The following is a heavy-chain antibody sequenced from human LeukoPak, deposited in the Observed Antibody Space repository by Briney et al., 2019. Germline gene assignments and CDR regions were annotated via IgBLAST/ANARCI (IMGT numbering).Heavy chain of an antibody. CDR3: ARHGQYQLLQPDY. D-gene: IGHD2-2*01. CDR2: IYYGGST. V-gene: IGHV4-39*01. J-gene: IGHJ4*02. Sequence: KPSETLSLTCTVSGGSISSSSYYWGWIRQPPGKGLEWIGSIYYGGSTYYNPSLKSRVTISVDTSKNQFSLKLSSATAADTAVYYCARHGQYQLLQPDYWAQATLVTVSS. CDR1: GGSISSSSYY.